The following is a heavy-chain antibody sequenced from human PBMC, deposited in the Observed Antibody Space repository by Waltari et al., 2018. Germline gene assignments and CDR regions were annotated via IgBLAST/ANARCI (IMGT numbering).Heavy chain of an antibody. Sequence: QVQLQESGPGLVKPSETLSLTCTVSGGSISSHYWSWIRQPPGKGLEWIGYIDYSGSTNYNPSLKSRVTISVDTSKNQFSLKLSSVTAADTAVYYCARSLHAFDIWGQGTMVTVSS. CDR2: IDYSGST. J-gene: IGHJ3*02. V-gene: IGHV4-59*11. CDR1: GGSISSHY. CDR3: ARSLHAFDI.